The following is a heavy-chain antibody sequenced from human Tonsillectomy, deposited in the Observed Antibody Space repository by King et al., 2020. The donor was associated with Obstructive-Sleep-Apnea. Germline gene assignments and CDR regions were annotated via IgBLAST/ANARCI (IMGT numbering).Heavy chain of an antibody. Sequence: VQLVESGGGVVQPGRSLRLSCAASGFTFSNYGMDWVRQAPGKGLEWVAGTSYQGSHKYYADSVKGRFTISRDNSKNTLYLQMNSLRAEDTAVYYCAKDRLTAMGYFDYCGQGILVTVSS. CDR3: AKDRLTAMGYFDY. CDR2: TSYQGSHK. V-gene: IGHV3-30*18. CDR1: GFTFSNYG. J-gene: IGHJ4*02. D-gene: IGHD5-18*01.